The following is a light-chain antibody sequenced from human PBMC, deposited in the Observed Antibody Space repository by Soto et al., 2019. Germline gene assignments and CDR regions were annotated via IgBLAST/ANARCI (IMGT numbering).Light chain of an antibody. Sequence: QSALTQPPSSNGTPGQRVTISCSGSSSNIGSNYVYWYQQVPGTAPRLLMYRASQRPSGVPDRFSGSKSGTSASLAISGLRSEDEADYYCAAWDDTLNGLVFGGGTQLTVL. CDR1: SSNIGSNY. J-gene: IGLJ2*01. CDR2: RAS. V-gene: IGLV1-47*01. CDR3: AAWDDTLNGLV.